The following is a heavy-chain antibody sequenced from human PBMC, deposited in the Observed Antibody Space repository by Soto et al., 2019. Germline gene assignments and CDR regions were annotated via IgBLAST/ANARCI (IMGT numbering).Heavy chain of an antibody. J-gene: IGHJ4*02. Sequence: SETLSLTCSVSGGSFSNTIYYWAWVRQPPGKGLEWIGSIYYNGNAFYNPSLKSRVTISVDSSKSQFSLKVTSVTAADTAVYYCARHMRAVASPLGYWGQGALVTASS. D-gene: IGHD6-19*01. CDR1: GGSFSNTIYY. CDR3: ARHMRAVASPLGY. CDR2: IYYNGNA. V-gene: IGHV4-39*01.